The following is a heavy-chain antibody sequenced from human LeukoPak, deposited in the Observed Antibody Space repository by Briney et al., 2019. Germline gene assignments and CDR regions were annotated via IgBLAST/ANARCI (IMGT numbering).Heavy chain of an antibody. D-gene: IGHD1-26*01. CDR2: IYYDGIKE. CDR3: AKDHSGSLLDY. J-gene: IGHJ4*02. CDR1: GFSFSSYG. V-gene: IGHV3-33*06. Sequence: PGGSLRLSCAASGFSFSSYGMHWVRQAPGKGLEWVAVIYYDGIKEYYADSVKGRFTISRDNSKNKVNLQMNSLRADDTAVYYCAKDHSGSLLDYWGQGTLVTVSS.